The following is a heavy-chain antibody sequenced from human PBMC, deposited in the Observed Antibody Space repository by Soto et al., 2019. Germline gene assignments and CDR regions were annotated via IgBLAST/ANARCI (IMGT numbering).Heavy chain of an antibody. CDR2: FYSGGKT. CDR3: ARAGQYCTTGTCYSAYMGV. V-gene: IGHV3-53*04. Sequence: EVQLVESGGGLVQPGGSLRLSCSASGFTVSSSYINWVRQAPGKGLEWVSTFYSGGKTYYADSVKGRFTISRHSSENTLYLQMNSLRSEDTALYYCARAGQYCTTGTCYSAYMGVWVEGTTGTVSS. CDR1: GFTVSSSY. D-gene: IGHD2-15*01. J-gene: IGHJ6*04.